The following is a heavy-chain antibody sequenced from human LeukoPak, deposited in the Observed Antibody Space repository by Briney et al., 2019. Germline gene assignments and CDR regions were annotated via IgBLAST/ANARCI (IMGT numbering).Heavy chain of an antibody. CDR2: IIPIFGTA. Sequence: SVKVSCKASGGTFSSYAISWVRQAPGQGLEWMGGIIPIFGTANYAQKFQGRVTITADESTSTAYMELSSLRSEDTAVYYCAGSWFYRDYFEYWGQGTLVTVSS. D-gene: IGHD3-10*01. CDR1: GGTFSSYA. CDR3: AGSWFYRDYFEY. V-gene: IGHV1-69*13. J-gene: IGHJ4*02.